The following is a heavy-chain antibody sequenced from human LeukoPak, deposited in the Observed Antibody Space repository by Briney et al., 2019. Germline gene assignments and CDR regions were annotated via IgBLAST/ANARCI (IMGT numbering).Heavy chain of an antibody. CDR3: ARTTRSSSLYD. V-gene: IGHV4-39*01. J-gene: IGHJ4*02. D-gene: IGHD6-6*01. CDR1: GGSISSSSYY. CDR2: IYYSGST. Sequence: SETLSLTCTVSGGSISSSSYYWGWIRQPPGKGLEWIGSIYYSGSTYYNPSLKSRVTISVDTSKNQFSLKLSSVTAADTAVYYCARTTRSSSLYDWGQGTLVTVSS.